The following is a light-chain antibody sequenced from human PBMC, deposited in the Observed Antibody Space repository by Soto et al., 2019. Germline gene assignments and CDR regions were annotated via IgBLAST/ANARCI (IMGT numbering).Light chain of an antibody. J-gene: IGKJ1*01. CDR2: GVS. CDR3: QQYDILPWT. V-gene: IGKV3-20*01. CDR1: QSVSYDY. Sequence: EIVLTQSPGTLSLSPGERATLSCRASQSVSYDYLAWYQLKPGQAPRLLIHGVSSRAAGIPDRFGGSGSGTDFTLTISRLEPEDAAVYCCQQYDILPWTFGQGTKVEIK.